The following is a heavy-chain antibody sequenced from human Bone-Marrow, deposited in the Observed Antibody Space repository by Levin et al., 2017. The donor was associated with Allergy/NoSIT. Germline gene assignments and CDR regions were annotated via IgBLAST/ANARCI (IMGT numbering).Heavy chain of an antibody. D-gene: IGHD3-22*01. CDR1: GYSFTTYW. CDR2: IYPGDSDT. CDR3: ARRNSGYYSGFDN. V-gene: IGHV5-51*01. Sequence: GESLKISCKTSGYSFTTYWIAWVRQMPGKGLEWMGIIYPGDSDTTYSPSFQGHVTVSADKSISTAYLQWTSLKASDTAMYYCARRNSGYYSGFDNWGQGTLVTVSS. J-gene: IGHJ4*02.